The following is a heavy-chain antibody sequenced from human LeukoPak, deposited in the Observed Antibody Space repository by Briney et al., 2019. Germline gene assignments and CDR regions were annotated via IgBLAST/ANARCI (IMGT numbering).Heavy chain of an antibody. CDR1: GFTFSSYA. J-gene: IGHJ4*02. V-gene: IGHV3-23*01. D-gene: IGHD3-22*01. Sequence: GGSLRLSCAASGFTFSSYAMSWVRQAPGQGLAWVSTISGGSGSTYCADSVKGRFTISRDNSKNTLYLQMNSLRDEDTAVYYCAKHRFESGGYHSTDWGQGTLVTVSS. CDR2: ISGGSGST. CDR3: AKHRFESGGYHSTD.